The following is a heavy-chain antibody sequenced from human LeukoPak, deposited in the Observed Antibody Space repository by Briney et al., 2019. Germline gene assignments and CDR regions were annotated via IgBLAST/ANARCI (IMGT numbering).Heavy chain of an antibody. CDR3: ARHDYGDLGGFDY. V-gene: IGHV4-34*01. Sequence: SETLSLTCAVYGESFSGYYWSWIRQPPGKGLEWIGEINHSGSTNYNPSLKSRVTISVDTSKNQFSLKLSSVTAADTAVYYCARHDYGDLGGFDYWGQGTLVTVSS. CDR1: GESFSGYY. D-gene: IGHD4-17*01. J-gene: IGHJ4*02. CDR2: INHSGST.